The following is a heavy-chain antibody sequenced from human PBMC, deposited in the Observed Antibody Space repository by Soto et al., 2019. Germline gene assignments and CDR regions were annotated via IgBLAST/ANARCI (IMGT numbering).Heavy chain of an antibody. CDR1: GGSISSSSYY. D-gene: IGHD2-8*01. CDR2: IYYSGST. V-gene: IGHV4-39*01. CDR3: ARHVPAGMLSYYYMDV. J-gene: IGHJ6*03. Sequence: SETLSLTCTVSGGSISSSSYYWGWIRQPPGKGLEWIGSIYYSGSTYYNPSLKSRVTISVDTSKNQFSLKLSSVTAADTAVYYCARHVPAGMLSYYYMDVWGKGTTVTVSS.